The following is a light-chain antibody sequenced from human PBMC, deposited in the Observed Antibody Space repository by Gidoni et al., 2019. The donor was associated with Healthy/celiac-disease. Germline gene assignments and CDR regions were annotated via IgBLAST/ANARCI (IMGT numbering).Light chain of an antibody. CDR3: QQYNSYSRT. V-gene: IGKV1-5*03. CDR1: QSISSW. Sequence: DIQMTQSPSTLSASVGDRVTITCRASQSISSWLAWYQQKPGKAPKLLIYKASSLESGVPSRFSGRGSWTEFTLTIRSLQPDDFATYYCQQYNSYSRTFGQGTKVEIK. CDR2: KAS. J-gene: IGKJ1*01.